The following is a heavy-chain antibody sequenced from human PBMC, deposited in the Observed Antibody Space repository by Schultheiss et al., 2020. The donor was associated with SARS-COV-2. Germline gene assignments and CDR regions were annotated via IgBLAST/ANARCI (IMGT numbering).Heavy chain of an antibody. J-gene: IGHJ4*02. D-gene: IGHD3-22*01. V-gene: IGHV4-34*01. CDR2: INHSGST. CDR1: GGSFSGYY. Sequence: SETLSLTCAVYGGSFSGYYWSWIRQPPGKGLEWIGEINHSGSTNYNPSLKSRVTISVDTSKNQFSLKLSSVTAADTAVYYCARDGETHYYYDSSGYLDYWGQGTLVTVSS. CDR3: ARDGETHYYYDSSGYLDY.